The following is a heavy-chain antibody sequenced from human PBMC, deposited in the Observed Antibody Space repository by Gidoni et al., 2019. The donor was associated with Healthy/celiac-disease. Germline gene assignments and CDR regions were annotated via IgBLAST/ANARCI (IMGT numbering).Heavy chain of an antibody. D-gene: IGHD6-13*01. CDR1: GYTFTSYG. J-gene: IGHJ4*02. Sequence: QVQLVQSGAEVKKPGASVKVSCKASGYTFTSYGISWVRPAPGQGLEWMGWISTYNSNTNYAQKLQGRVTMTTDTSTSTDYMEMRSLGSDDTAVYYCAGDRSIAAAGLDYWGQGTLVTVSS. CDR3: AGDRSIAAAGLDY. V-gene: IGHV1-18*01. CDR2: ISTYNSNT.